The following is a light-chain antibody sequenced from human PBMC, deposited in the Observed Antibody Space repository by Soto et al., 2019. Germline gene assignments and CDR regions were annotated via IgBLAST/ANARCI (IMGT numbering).Light chain of an antibody. J-gene: IGKJ1*01. CDR1: QSVNSNY. CDR2: AAS. V-gene: IGKV3-20*01. Sequence: EIVLTQSPGTLSLSPGERATLSCRASQSVNSNYLAWYQQKPGQAPRLLIYAASSRATGIPDRFSGSASGTDFALTISRLEPEDSAVYHCQQYGSAPGTFSQGTKVEIK. CDR3: QQYGSAPGT.